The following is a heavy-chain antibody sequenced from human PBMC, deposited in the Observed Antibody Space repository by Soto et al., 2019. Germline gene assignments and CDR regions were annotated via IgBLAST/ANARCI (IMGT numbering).Heavy chain of an antibody. J-gene: IGHJ4*02. D-gene: IGHD2-15*01. CDR3: ARWAWGYCSGGSCYFDY. CDR2: IYYSGST. CDR1: GGSISSGCYY. V-gene: IGHV4-31*03. Sequence: TLSRTCTVSGGSISSGCYYWSWSRQHPGKGLEWIGYIYYSGSTYYNPSLKSRVTISVDTSKNQFSLKLSSVTAADTAVYYCARWAWGYCSGGSCYFDYWGQGTLVTVSS.